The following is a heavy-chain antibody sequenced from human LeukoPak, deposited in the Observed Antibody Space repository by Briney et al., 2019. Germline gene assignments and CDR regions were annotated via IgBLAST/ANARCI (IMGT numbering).Heavy chain of an antibody. CDR3: ARDLWGGIYYYGSGSYYSNDY. Sequence: GASVKVSCKASGGTFSSYAISWVRQAPGQGLEWMGGIIPIFGTANYAQKFQGRVTMTRDTSISTAYMELSRLRSDDTAVYYCARDLWGGIYYYGSGSYYSNDYWGQGTLVTVSS. J-gene: IGHJ4*02. CDR1: GGTFSSYA. V-gene: IGHV1-69*05. D-gene: IGHD3-10*01. CDR2: IIPIFGTA.